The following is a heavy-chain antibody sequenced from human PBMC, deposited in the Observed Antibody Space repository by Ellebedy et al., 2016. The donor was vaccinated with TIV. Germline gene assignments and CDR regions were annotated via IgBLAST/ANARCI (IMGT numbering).Heavy chain of an antibody. Sequence: GESLKISCAASGFTFSSYWMHWVRQAPGKGLVWVSRINSDGSSTSYADSVKGRFTISRDNAKNTLYLQMNSLRAEDTAVYYCARDLLPTTTVTYYYYGMDVWGQGTTVTVSS. CDR3: ARDLLPTTTVTYYYYGMDV. D-gene: IGHD4-17*01. CDR1: GFTFSSYW. J-gene: IGHJ6*02. V-gene: IGHV3-74*01. CDR2: INSDGSST.